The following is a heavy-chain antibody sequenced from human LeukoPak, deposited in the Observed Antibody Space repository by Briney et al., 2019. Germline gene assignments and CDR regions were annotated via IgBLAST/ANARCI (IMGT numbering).Heavy chain of an antibody. V-gene: IGHV3-9*01. Sequence: AGGSLRLSCAASGFTFDDYAMHWVRQAPGKGVEWVSGISWNSGSIGYADSVKGRFTISRDNAKNSLYLQMNSLRAEDTALYYCAKDRDLWFGEKGDYFDYWGQGTLVTVSS. D-gene: IGHD3-10*01. CDR3: AKDRDLWFGEKGDYFDY. J-gene: IGHJ4*02. CDR1: GFTFDDYA. CDR2: ISWNSGSI.